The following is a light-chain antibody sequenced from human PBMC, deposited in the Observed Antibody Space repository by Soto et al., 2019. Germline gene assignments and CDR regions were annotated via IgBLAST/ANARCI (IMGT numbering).Light chain of an antibody. V-gene: IGLV2-14*03. CDR3: SSYSTSSALV. J-gene: IGLJ2*01. CDR2: DVS. Sequence: QSALTQPASVSGSPGQSITISCAGTSADIGAFNYVSWYQHHPGKAPQLLIYDVSNRPSGVSARFSATKSANTASLTISGPQTDDEADYYCSSYSTSSALVLGGGTKLTVL. CDR1: SADIGAFNY.